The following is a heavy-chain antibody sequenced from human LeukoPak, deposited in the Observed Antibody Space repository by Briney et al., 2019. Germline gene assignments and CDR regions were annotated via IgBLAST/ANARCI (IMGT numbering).Heavy chain of an antibody. CDR3: ARVVRIVVVMNNWFDP. J-gene: IGHJ5*02. CDR1: GGSISSSNW. D-gene: IGHD3-22*01. Sequence: SETLSLTCAVPGGSISSSNWWSWVRQPPGKGLEWIGEIYHSGSTNYNPSLKSRVTISVDKSKNQFSLKLSSVAAADTAVYYCARVVRIVVVMNNWFDPWGQGTLVTVSS. CDR2: IYHSGST. V-gene: IGHV4-4*02.